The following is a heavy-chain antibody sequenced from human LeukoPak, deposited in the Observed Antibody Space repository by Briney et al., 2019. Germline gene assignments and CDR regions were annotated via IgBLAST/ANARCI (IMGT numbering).Heavy chain of an antibody. J-gene: IGHJ3*02. D-gene: IGHD3-22*01. CDR1: GGSISSHY. CDR3: ARAPYYYDSSGYGDAFDI. Sequence: SETLSLTCTVSGGSISSHYWSWIRQPPGKGLEWIGCIYYSGSTNYNPSLKSRVTISVDTSKNQFSLKLSSVTAADTAVYYCARAPYYYDSSGYGDAFDIWGQGTMVTVSS. V-gene: IGHV4-59*11. CDR2: IYYSGST.